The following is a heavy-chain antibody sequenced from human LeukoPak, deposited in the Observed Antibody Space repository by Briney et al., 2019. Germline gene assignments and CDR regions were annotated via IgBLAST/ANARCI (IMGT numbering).Heavy chain of an antibody. CDR2: IIPIFGTA. CDR1: GYTFTSYA. Sequence: ASVTVSCKASGYTFTSYAISWVRQAPGQGLEWMGGIIPIFGTANYAQKFQGRVTITTDESTSTAYMELSSLGSEDTAVYYCAREYSTSKTNFGFDYWGQGTLVTVSS. CDR3: AREYSTSKTNFGFDY. J-gene: IGHJ4*02. V-gene: IGHV1-69*05. D-gene: IGHD2-2*01.